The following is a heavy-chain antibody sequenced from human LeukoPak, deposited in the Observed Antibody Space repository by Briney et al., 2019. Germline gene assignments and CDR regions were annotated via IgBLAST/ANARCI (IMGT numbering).Heavy chain of an antibody. CDR1: GFTFSTYW. V-gene: IGHV3-21*01. Sequence: GGSLRLSCAASGFTFSTYWMTWVRQAPGKGLEWVSSISSSSSYIYYADSVKGRFTISRDNAKNSLYLQMNSLRAEDTAVYYCARAAPNYGGNSWFDYWGQGTLVTVSS. CDR3: ARAAPNYGGNSWFDY. D-gene: IGHD4-23*01. CDR2: ISSSSSYI. J-gene: IGHJ4*02.